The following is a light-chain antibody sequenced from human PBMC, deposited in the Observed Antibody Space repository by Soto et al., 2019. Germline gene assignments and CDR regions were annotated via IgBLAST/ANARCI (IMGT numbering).Light chain of an antibody. J-gene: IGLJ3*02. CDR3: GSCAGRSVWM. Sequence: QSVLTQPRSVSGSPGQSVTISCTGTSSDVGGYHYVSWYQQHPGKAPKLIIYDVSERPSGVPDRFSGAKSVNTAFLTISGLQAGDAADYYGGSCAGRSVWMFGGGTKLTVL. CDR2: DVS. V-gene: IGLV2-11*01. CDR1: SSDVGGYHY.